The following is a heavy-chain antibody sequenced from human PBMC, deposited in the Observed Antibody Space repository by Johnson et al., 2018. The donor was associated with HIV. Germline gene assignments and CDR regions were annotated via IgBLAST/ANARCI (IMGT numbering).Heavy chain of an antibody. CDR1: GFTFSSYA. Sequence: VQLVESGGGVVQPGRSLRLSCAASGFTFSSYAMHWVRQAPAKGLEWVAVISYGGTTEYAASVKGRFTISRDDSKSIAYLQMNSLKTEDTAVYYCTREGGSQKGAFDIWGQGTMVTVSS. CDR2: ISYGGTT. CDR3: TREGGSQKGAFDI. V-gene: IGHV3-49*04. J-gene: IGHJ3*02. D-gene: IGHD1-26*01.